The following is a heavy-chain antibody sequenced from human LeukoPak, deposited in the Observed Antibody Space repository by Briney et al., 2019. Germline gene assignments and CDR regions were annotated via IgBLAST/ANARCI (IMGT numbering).Heavy chain of an antibody. CDR3: TRASWGYAFDI. CDR1: TGSSDRYY. D-gene: IGHD7-27*01. Sequence: SETLSLTCTVSTGSSDRYYWTWIRQPPGKGLEWMCYVYYDGTTYYSPSLKSRVNISLDTSKSQFSLRLRSVTAADTAIYYCTRASWGYAFDIWGQGTTVTVSS. CDR2: VYYDGTT. V-gene: IGHV4-59*01. J-gene: IGHJ3*02.